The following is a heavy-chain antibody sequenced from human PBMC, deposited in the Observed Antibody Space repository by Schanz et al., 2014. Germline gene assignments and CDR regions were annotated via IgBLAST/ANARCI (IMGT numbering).Heavy chain of an antibody. J-gene: IGHJ6*02. D-gene: IGHD3-10*01. V-gene: IGHV3-21*04. CDR2: ISATSNFV. CDR1: GFNLRRYS. CDR3: AKSSPYYGSGSFPSNAYGMDV. Sequence: QLVESGGGLVKPGGSLRLSCATSGFNLRRYSMNWVRQAPGGGLEWVSSISATSNFVHYAASVEGRFTVSRDNANNVMYLQMNSLRAEDTAVYYCAKSSPYYGSGSFPSNAYGMDVWGQGTAVTVSS.